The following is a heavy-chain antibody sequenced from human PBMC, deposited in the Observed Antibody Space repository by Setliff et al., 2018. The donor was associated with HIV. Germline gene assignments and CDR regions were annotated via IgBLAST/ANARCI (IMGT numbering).Heavy chain of an antibody. V-gene: IGHV1-2*02. Sequence: ASVKVSCKASGYNFGAYYIHWVRQAPGQGLEWMGWINPNNGGTNFAQNFQGRVTMTRDTSINTAYMELSRLRSDDTAMYYCARASREREGKGYYYYMDVWGKGTTVTVSS. J-gene: IGHJ6*03. D-gene: IGHD1-26*01. CDR1: GYNFGAYY. CDR2: INPNNGGT. CDR3: ARASREREGKGYYYYMDV.